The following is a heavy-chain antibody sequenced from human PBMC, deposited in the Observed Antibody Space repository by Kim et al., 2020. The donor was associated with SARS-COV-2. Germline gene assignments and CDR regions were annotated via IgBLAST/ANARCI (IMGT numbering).Heavy chain of an antibody. D-gene: IGHD1-26*01. CDR1: GFTFSNAW. V-gene: IGHV3-15*01. CDR3: TTDSRSGSYLYY. Sequence: GGSLRLSCAASGFTFSNAWMSWVRQAPGKGLEWVGRIKSKTDGGTTDYAAPVKGRFTISRDDSKNTLYLQMNSLKTEDTAVYYCTTDSRSGSYLYYWGQGTLVTVSS. CDR2: IKSKTDGGTT. J-gene: IGHJ4*02.